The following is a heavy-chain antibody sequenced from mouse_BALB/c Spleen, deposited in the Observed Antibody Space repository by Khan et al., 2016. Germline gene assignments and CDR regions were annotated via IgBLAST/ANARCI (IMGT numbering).Heavy chain of an antibody. V-gene: IGHV5-17*02. CDR3: GRGDF. CDR2: ISSGSSTT. CDR1: GYTFRNFG. Sequence: EVELVESGGGLVQPGGSRKLSCAASGYTFRNFGMHWVRQAPEKGLEWVALISSGSSTTYYADTVKGRFTVSRDNPKNTLYLQMTSLGTEDTAMYYCGRGDFWGQGTTLTVSS. J-gene: IGHJ2*01.